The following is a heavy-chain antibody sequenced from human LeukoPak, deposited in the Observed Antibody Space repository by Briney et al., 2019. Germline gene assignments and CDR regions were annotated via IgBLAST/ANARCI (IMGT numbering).Heavy chain of an antibody. D-gene: IGHD3-10*01. CDR3: ARGADRGLAGGY. V-gene: IGHV4-34*01. J-gene: IGHJ4*02. CDR1: GGSFSDYY. Sequence: PSETLSLTCAVYGGSFSDYYWTWIRQPPGKGLEWIGEINHSGNTNYNPSLKSRVTISVDTSKNQFSLKLSSVTAADAAVYYCARGADRGLAGGYWGQGTLVTVSS. CDR2: INHSGNT.